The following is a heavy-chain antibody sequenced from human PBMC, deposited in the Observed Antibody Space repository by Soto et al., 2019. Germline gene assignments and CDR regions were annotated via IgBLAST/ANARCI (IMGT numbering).Heavy chain of an antibody. CDR1: GGSISTSSYY. V-gene: IGHV4-39*01. CDR2: IYYSGGT. CDR3: ASLTVNTRYGDY. D-gene: IGHD4-4*01. J-gene: IGHJ4*02. Sequence: QLQMQESGPGLVRPSETLSLTCTVSGGSISTSSYYWAWIRQPPGKGLEWIGSIYYSGGTYYNPSLKSRVTISVDTTKNLFSLKLSSVTAADTAVYYCASLTVNTRYGDYWGQGTLVTVSS.